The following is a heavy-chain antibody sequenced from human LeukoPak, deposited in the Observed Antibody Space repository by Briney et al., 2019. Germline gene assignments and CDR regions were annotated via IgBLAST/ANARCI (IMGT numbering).Heavy chain of an antibody. CDR1: GGSTSSYY. CDR3: ASGTLLDY. Sequence: SETLSLTCTVSGGSTSSYYWSWIRQPPGKGLEWIGFIYYGGSTNYNPSLKSRVTISVDTSKNHFSLKLSSVTAADTAVYYCASGTLLDYWGQGTLVTVSS. D-gene: IGHD3-10*01. V-gene: IGHV4-59*01. J-gene: IGHJ4*02. CDR2: IYYGGST.